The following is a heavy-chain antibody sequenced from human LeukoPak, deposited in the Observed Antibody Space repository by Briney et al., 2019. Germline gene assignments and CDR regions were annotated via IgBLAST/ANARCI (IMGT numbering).Heavy chain of an antibody. CDR3: ARDYSSGWPRDAFDI. D-gene: IGHD6-19*01. CDR2: IHYSGST. CDR1: GGSISSYY. Sequence: PSETLSLTCAVSGGSISSYYWSWIRQPPGKGLEWIGYIHYSGSTNYNPSLKSRVTISVDTSKNQFSLKLSSVTAADTAVYYCARDYSSGWPRDAFDIWGQGTMVTVSS. J-gene: IGHJ3*02. V-gene: IGHV4-59*01.